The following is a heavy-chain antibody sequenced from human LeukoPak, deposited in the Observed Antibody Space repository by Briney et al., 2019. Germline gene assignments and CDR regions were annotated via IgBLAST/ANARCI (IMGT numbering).Heavy chain of an antibody. CDR2: IYYSGST. CDR3: ARPGGSGYPFYYFDY. V-gene: IGHV4-59*08. J-gene: IGHJ4*02. D-gene: IGHD3-3*01. CDR1: GGSISSYY. Sequence: PSETLSLTCTVSGGSISSYYWSWIRQPPGKGLEWIGYIYYSGSTNYNPSLKSRVTISVDTSKNQFSLKLSSVTAADTAVYYCARPGGSGYPFYYFDYWGQGTLVTVSS.